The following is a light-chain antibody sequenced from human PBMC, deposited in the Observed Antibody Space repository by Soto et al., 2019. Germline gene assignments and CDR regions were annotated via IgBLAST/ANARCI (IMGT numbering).Light chain of an antibody. CDR1: QSVSSSY. J-gene: IGKJ3*01. CDR2: DAS. CDR3: QQYGSSPQT. Sequence: EIVLTQSPGTMSLSPGERATLSCRASQSVSSSYLAWYQQKPGQAPRLLIYDASSRATGIADRFSGSGSGTDFTLTISRLEPEDFAVYYCQQYGSSPQTFGPGTNVDIK. V-gene: IGKV3-20*01.